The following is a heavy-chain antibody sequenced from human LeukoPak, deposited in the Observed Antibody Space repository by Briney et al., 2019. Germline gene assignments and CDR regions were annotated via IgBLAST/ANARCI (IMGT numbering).Heavy chain of an antibody. CDR2: IYYSGST. D-gene: IGHD6-19*01. CDR3: ARLPRYSSGWYDY. Sequence: SQTLSLTCTVSGGSISSGGYYWSWIRQPPGKGLEWIGYIYYSGSTNYNPSLKSRVTISVDTSKNQFSLKLSSVTAADTAVYYCARLPRYSSGWYDYWGQGTLVTVSS. CDR1: GGSISSGGYY. J-gene: IGHJ4*02. V-gene: IGHV4-61*08.